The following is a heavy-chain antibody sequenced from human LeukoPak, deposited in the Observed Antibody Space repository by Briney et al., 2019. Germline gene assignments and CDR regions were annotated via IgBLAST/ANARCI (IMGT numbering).Heavy chain of an antibody. J-gene: IGHJ4*02. D-gene: IGHD5/OR15-5a*01. CDR2: INHSGST. Sequence: KSSETLSLTCAVYGGSFSGYYWSWIRQPPGKGLEWIGEINHSGSTNYNPSLKSRVTISVDKSKNQFSLKLSSVTAADTAVYYCARDTKVYGSWLDWGQGTLVTASS. V-gene: IGHV4-34*01. CDR3: ARDTKVYGSWLD. CDR1: GGSFSGYY.